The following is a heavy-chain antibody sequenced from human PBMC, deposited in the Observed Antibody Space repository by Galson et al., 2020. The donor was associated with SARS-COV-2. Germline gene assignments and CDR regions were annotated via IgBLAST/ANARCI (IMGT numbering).Heavy chain of an antibody. Sequence: SETLSLTCIVSGRSISDYYWSWIRQPPGKGPEWIGYIYNSEITHYNPSLKSRVTISADTSKNQFSLNLNSVTAADTAVYYCASATGITMVYFDYWGQGSLVTVSS. J-gene: IGHJ4*02. CDR1: GRSISDYY. CDR3: ASATGITMVYFDY. D-gene: IGHD3-10*01. V-gene: IGHV4-59*01. CDR2: IYNSEIT.